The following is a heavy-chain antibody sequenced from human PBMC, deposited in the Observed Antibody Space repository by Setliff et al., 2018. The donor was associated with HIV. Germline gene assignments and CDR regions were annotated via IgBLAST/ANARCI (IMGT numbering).Heavy chain of an antibody. V-gene: IGHV4-30-4*08. Sequence: SETLSLTCTVSGGSISSDDYYWNWIRQPPGKGLEWIGYITYSGSAYYNPSLKSRVTISVDTSKNQFSLKVKSVTAADTAVYYCARQKKSNSWSPNDYWGQGTLVTVSS. CDR1: GGSISSDDYY. D-gene: IGHD1-26*01. CDR2: ITYSGSA. CDR3: ARQKKSNSWSPNDY. J-gene: IGHJ4*02.